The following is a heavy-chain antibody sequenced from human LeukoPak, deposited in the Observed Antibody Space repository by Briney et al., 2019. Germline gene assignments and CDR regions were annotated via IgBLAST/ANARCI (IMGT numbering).Heavy chain of an antibody. D-gene: IGHD3-3*01. J-gene: IGHJ4*02. Sequence: PSETLSLTCAVYGGSFSGYYWSGLRQPPGKGLEGMGEINHSGSTNYNPSRKSRVTISVDTSKNQFSLKLSSVTAADTAVYYCASTQLRGVMNYTLFDYWGQGTLVTVSS. CDR2: INHSGST. CDR3: ASTQLRGVMNYTLFDY. CDR1: GGSFSGYY. V-gene: IGHV4-34*01.